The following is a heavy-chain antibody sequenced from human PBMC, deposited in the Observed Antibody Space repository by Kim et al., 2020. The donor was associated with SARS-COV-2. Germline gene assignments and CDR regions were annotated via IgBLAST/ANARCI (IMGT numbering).Heavy chain of an antibody. CDR3: TRAGQQQLVEAPPL. V-gene: IGHV3-49*03. D-gene: IGHD6-13*01. J-gene: IGHJ4*02. Sequence: GGSLRLSCTASGFTFGDYAMSWFRQAPGKGLEWVGFIRSKAYGGTTEYAASVKGRFTISRDDSKSIAYLQMNSLKTDDTAVYYCTRAGQQQLVEAPPLWGQGTLVTVSS. CDR2: IRSKAYGGTT. CDR1: GFTFGDYA.